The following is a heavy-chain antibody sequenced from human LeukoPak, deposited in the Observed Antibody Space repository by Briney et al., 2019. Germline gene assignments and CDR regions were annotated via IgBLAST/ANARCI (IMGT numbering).Heavy chain of an antibody. CDR1: GYTFTSYD. CDR2: MNPNSGNT. V-gene: IGHV1-8*01. J-gene: IGHJ5*02. Sequence: ASVKVSCKASGYTFTSYDINWMRQATGQGLEWMGWMNPNSGNTGYAQKFQGRVTMTRNTSISTAYMELSSLRSEDTAVYYCARRSDFWSGYSPFDPWGQGTLVTVSS. CDR3: ARRSDFWSGYSPFDP. D-gene: IGHD3-3*01.